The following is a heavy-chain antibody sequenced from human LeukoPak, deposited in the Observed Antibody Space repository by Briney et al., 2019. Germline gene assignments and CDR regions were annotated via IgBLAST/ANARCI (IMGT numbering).Heavy chain of an antibody. Sequence: GGSLRLSCAASGFTFSSYSMNWVRQAPGKGLEWVSSISSSSSYIYYADSVKGRFTISRDNAKNSLYLQMNSPRAEDTAVYYCARDYDFWSGYLGYWGQGTLVTVSS. J-gene: IGHJ4*02. CDR2: ISSSSSYI. CDR1: GFTFSSYS. V-gene: IGHV3-21*01. CDR3: ARDYDFWSGYLGY. D-gene: IGHD3-3*01.